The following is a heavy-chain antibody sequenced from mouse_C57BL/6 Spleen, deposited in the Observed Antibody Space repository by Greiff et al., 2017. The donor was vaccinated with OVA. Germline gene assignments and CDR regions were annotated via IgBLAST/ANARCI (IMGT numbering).Heavy chain of an antibody. CDR1: GYSFTGYY. CDR2: INPSTGGT. Sequence: VQLQQSGPELVKPGASVKISCKASGYSFTGYYMNWVKQSPEKSLEWIGEINPSTGGTTYNQKFKAKATLTVDKSSSTAYMQLKSLTSEDSAVYYCARSTPPYGNYLYWYFDVWGTGTTVTVSS. D-gene: IGHD2-1*01. CDR3: ARSTPPYGNYLYWYFDV. V-gene: IGHV1-42*01. J-gene: IGHJ1*03.